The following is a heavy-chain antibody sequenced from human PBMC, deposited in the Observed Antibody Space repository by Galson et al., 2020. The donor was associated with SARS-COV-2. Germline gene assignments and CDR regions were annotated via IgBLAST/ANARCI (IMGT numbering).Heavy chain of an antibody. D-gene: IGHD2-2*01. V-gene: IGHV3-73*01. CDR2: IKKKAFSYAT. Sequence: GESLKISCAASGLTFSGSAVHWVRQATGKGLEWVGRIKKKAFSYATAYAVSVNGRFTMSRDDSENTAYLQMNSLKIEDTAVYYCTIGYCGSTSCYPRFDPWGPGTLVTVSS. CDR1: GLTFSGSA. CDR3: TIGYCGSTSCYPRFDP. J-gene: IGHJ5*02.